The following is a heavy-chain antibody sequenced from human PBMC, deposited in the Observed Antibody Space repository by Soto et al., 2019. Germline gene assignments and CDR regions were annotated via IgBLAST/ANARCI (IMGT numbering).Heavy chain of an antibody. D-gene: IGHD3-16*02. Sequence: SETLSLTCTVSGGSISSYYWSWIRQPPGKGLEWIGYIYYSGSTNYNPSLKSRVTISVDTSKNQFSLKLSSVTAADTAVYYCARVGMNYDYVWGSYRFPAPDAFDIWGQGTMVTVSS. CDR3: ARVGMNYDYVWGSYRFPAPDAFDI. CDR2: IYYSGST. J-gene: IGHJ3*02. CDR1: GGSISSYY. V-gene: IGHV4-59*01.